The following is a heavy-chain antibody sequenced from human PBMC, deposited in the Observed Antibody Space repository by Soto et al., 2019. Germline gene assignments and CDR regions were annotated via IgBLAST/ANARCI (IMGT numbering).Heavy chain of an antibody. CDR1: GGSFSSGAYH. Sequence: SEALSLTCTVSGGSFSSGAYHWSWVRQHPGQGLEWIASISYRGITYSNPSLKSRLSMSVDTSKNQFSLNLTSVTAADTAVYHCARMSATGTRWFDPWGQGTLVTVSS. CDR3: ARMSATGTRWFDP. D-gene: IGHD6-13*01. CDR2: ISYRGIT. J-gene: IGHJ5*02. V-gene: IGHV4-31*03.